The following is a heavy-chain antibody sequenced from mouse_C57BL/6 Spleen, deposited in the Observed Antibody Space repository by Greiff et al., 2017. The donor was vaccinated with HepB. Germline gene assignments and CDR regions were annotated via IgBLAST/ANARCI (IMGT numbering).Heavy chain of an antibody. J-gene: IGHJ2*01. V-gene: IGHV1-53*01. CDR2: INPSNGGT. D-gene: IGHD2-5*01. CDR1: GYTFTSYW. Sequence: QVQLQQPGTELVKPGASVNLSCKASGYTFTSYWMHWVKQRPGQGLEWIGNINPSNGGTNYNEKFKSKATLTVDKSSSTAYMQLSSLTSEDSAVYYCARSDYSNPYYFDYWGQGTTLTVSS. CDR3: ARSDYSNPYYFDY.